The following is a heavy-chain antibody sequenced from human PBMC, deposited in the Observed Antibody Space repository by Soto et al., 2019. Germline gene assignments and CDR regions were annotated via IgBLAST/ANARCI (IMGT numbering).Heavy chain of an antibody. CDR2: INPNRGGT. CDR3: ARGDPAYIVVVVAAPVAFDI. D-gene: IGHD2-15*01. J-gene: IGHJ3*02. CDR1: GYTFTGYY. V-gene: IGHV1-2*04. Sequence: QVQLVQSGAEVKKPGASVKVSCKASGYTFTGYYMHWVRQAPGQGLEWMGWINPNRGGTKYAQRCQGWVTMTRDTSISSAYMEMSRLESDDTAVYYCARGDPAYIVVVVAAPVAFDIWGQGTMVTVSS.